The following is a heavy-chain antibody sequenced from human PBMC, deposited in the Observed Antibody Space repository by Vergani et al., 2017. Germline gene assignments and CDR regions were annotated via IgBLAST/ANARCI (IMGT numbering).Heavy chain of an antibody. J-gene: IGHJ4*02. Sequence: QVQLQESGPGLVKPSQTLSLTCTVSGGSISSGGYYWSWIRQHPGKGLEWIGYIYYSGSTYYNPSLKSRVTISVDTSKNQFSLKLSSVTAADTAVYYCARDHIVVVPFDTDVGYYFDYWGQGTLVTVSS. V-gene: IGHV4-31*03. CDR2: IYYSGST. CDR1: GGSISSGGYY. D-gene: IGHD2-2*01. CDR3: ARDHIVVVPFDTDVGYYFDY.